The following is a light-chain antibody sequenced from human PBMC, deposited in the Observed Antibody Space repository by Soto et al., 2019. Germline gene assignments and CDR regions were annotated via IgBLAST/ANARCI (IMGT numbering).Light chain of an antibody. CDR1: QSVSSN. CDR2: GES. J-gene: IGKJ1*01. Sequence: VMTQSPATLSLSPGDSATLSCRASQSVSSNLAWYQQKTGQAPRLLIYGESTRATGIPARLSGSGSGTELNLTISRLQSEDFAVYYCQKYNNWPRTFGQGTKVDIK. CDR3: QKYNNWPRT. V-gene: IGKV3-15*01.